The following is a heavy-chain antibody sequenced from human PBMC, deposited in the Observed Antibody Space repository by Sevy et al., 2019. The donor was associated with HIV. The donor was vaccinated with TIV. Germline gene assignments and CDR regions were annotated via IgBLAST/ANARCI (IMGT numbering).Heavy chain of an antibody. V-gene: IGHV7-4-1*01. Sequence: ASVKVSCKGSGYTFTNYGLIWVRQAPGHGVEYMGRINTNSGNPTFAPGFAGRFVFSLDTSVSTAFLQIDSLKAEDTALYYCARAHYNYFDTWGQGSLVTVSS. J-gene: IGHJ4*02. CDR2: INTNSGNP. D-gene: IGHD4-4*01. CDR3: ARAHYNYFDT. CDR1: GYTFTNYG.